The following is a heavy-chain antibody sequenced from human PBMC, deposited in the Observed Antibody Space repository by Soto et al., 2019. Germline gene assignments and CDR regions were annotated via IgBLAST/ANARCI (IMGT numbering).Heavy chain of an antibody. CDR2: ISATGGGT. Sequence: GGSLRLSCAASGFKFSNYAMSWVRQAPGKGLEWVSLISATGGGTYYADSVKGRFTISRDNSHNTLYLQVHSLTAEDTAVYYCAKDRWAGGKSAFYFDFRGQGAQVTV. CDR1: GFKFSNYA. D-gene: IGHD3-16*01. CDR3: AKDRWAGGKSAFYFDF. J-gene: IGHJ4*02. V-gene: IGHV3-23*01.